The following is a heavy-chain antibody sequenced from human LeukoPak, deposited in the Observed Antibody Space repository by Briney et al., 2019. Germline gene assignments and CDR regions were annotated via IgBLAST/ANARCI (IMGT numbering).Heavy chain of an antibody. V-gene: IGHV1-2*02. Sequence: ASVKVSCKTSGYTFTDYYMHRVRQAPGQGLEWMGWINPKSGGTNYTQNFQGRVTMTRDTSISTAYMELSRLRSDDTAVYYCASLYYYDKGGVDYWGQGTLVTVSS. J-gene: IGHJ4*02. CDR2: INPKSGGT. CDR3: ASLYYYDKGGVDY. D-gene: IGHD3-22*01. CDR1: GYTFTDYY.